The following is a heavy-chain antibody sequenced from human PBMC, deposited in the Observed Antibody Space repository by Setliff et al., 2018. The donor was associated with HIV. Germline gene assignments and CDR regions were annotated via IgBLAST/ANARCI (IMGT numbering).Heavy chain of an antibody. Sequence: GGSLRLSCAASEFTFGNYAMGWVRQAPGKGLEWVSAISGDGGRTYVAGPVKGRLSTSRDNSKNTMYLQMNSLRVEDTAVYYCAKFPVFKWFGERQGCFDLWGQGTLVTVSS. J-gene: IGHJ5*02. CDR1: EFTFGNYA. D-gene: IGHD3-10*01. CDR3: AKFPVFKWFGERQGCFDL. CDR2: ISGDGGRT. V-gene: IGHV3-23*01.